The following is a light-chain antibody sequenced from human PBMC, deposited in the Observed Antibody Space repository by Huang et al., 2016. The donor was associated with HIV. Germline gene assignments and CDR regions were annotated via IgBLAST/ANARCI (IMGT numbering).Light chain of an antibody. CDR2: DAS. V-gene: IGKV1-33*01. CDR1: QDISNY. Sequence: DIQMTQSPSSLSASVGDRVTITCQESQDISNYLNWYQQKQGKAPKLLIYDASNLETGVPSRFSGSGSGTDFTFTISSLQPEDIATYYCQQYDNLPFTFGPGTKVDIK. J-gene: IGKJ3*01. CDR3: QQYDNLPFT.